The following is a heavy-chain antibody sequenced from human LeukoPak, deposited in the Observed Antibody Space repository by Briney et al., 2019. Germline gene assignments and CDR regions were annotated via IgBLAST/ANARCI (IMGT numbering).Heavy chain of an antibody. Sequence: GESLKISCKGSGYSFTNYWITWVRQMPGKGLEWMGRIDPTDSYTTYSPSFQGHVTISADKSISTAYLQWNSLKASDTAMYYCARLPSGYSGYPYSDYWGQGTLVTVSS. D-gene: IGHD5-12*01. CDR2: IDPTDSYT. J-gene: IGHJ4*02. CDR1: GYSFTNYW. CDR3: ARLPSGYSGYPYSDY. V-gene: IGHV5-10-1*01.